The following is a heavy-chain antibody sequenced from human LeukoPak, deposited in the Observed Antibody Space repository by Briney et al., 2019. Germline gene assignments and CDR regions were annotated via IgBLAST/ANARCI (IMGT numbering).Heavy chain of an antibody. V-gene: IGHV3-23*01. D-gene: IGHD6-13*01. CDR2: ISGSGDSGIST. Sequence: GGSLRLSCAASGFTFSSYGMNWVRQAPGKGLEWVSFISGSGDSGISTYYADSVRGRFTISRDNSKNTLYLQMGSLRAEDMAVYYCARGGWPPYSSSWYGYYCYYMDVWGKGTTVTISS. CDR3: ARGGWPPYSSSWYGYYCYYMDV. CDR1: GFTFSSYG. J-gene: IGHJ6*03.